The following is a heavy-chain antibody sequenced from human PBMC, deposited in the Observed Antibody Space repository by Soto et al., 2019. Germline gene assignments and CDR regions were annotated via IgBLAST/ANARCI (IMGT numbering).Heavy chain of an antibody. CDR3: ADAKSSAAAAAYFDY. D-gene: IGHD2-2*01. Sequence: EVQLLESGGGLVQPGGSLRLSCAASGFTFSNYAMIWVRQAPGKGLQWVAVVSNNGVSTYYADSVKGRFTISRDNSKNTLYLQMNSLRAEDSAIYYCADAKSSAAAAAYFDYWGQGTLVTVSS. CDR1: GFTFSNYA. V-gene: IGHV3-23*01. J-gene: IGHJ4*02. CDR2: VSNNGVST.